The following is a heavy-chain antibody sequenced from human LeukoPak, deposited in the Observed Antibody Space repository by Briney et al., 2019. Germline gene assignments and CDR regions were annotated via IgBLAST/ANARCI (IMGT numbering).Heavy chain of an antibody. D-gene: IGHD2-2*01. Sequence: GGSLRLSCAASGFTFSSYNMNWIRQAPGKGLEWVSYISSSSSTIYYADSVKGRFTISRDNAKNSLSLQMNSLRAEDTAVYYCARDCSSTSCPRRGAFDIWGQGTMVTVSS. CDR2: ISSSSSTI. CDR3: ARDCSSTSCPRRGAFDI. V-gene: IGHV3-48*04. CDR1: GFTFSSYN. J-gene: IGHJ3*02.